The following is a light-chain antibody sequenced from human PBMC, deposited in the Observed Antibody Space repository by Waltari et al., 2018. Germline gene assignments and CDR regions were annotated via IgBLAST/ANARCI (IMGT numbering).Light chain of an antibody. CDR3: SSYAGSSKGV. CDR1: SSDVGNYKR. V-gene: IGLV2-23*02. CDR2: AVS. Sequence: QSALTQPASVSGSPGQSITISCTGTSSDVGNYKRVSWYQQHPGKAPKLMIYAVSKRPSGVSDRLSASKSGDMASLTISGLQPEDEAEYFCSSYAGSSKGVFGGGTKVTVL. J-gene: IGLJ2*01.